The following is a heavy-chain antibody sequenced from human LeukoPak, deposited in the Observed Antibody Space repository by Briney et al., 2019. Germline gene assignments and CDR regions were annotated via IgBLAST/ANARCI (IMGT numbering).Heavy chain of an antibody. CDR1: GFTFSSYS. D-gene: IGHD3-10*01. CDR3: ARDPIRTYYYGSGSYSPDY. CDR2: ISSSSSYI. J-gene: IGHJ4*02. V-gene: IGHV3-21*01. Sequence: PGGSLRLSCAASGFTFSSYSMNRVRQAPGKGLEWVSSISSSSSYIYYADSVKGRFTISRDNAKNSLYLQMNSLRAEDTAVYYCARDPIRTYYYGSGSYSPDYWGQGTLVTVSS.